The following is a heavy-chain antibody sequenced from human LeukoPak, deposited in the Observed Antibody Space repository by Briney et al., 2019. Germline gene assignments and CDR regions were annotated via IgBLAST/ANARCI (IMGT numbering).Heavy chain of an antibody. CDR2: IRGSGGST. V-gene: IGHV3-23*01. CDR1: RFTFSSYA. CDR3: AKGYLGSTVTTPNDY. J-gene: IGHJ4*02. D-gene: IGHD4-11*01. Sequence: GGSLRLSCAASRFTFSSYAMSWVRQAPGKGLEWVSAIRGSGGSTYYADSVKGRFTISRDDSKNTLYLQMNSLRAEDTAVYYCAKGYLGSTVTTPNDYWGQGTLVTVSS.